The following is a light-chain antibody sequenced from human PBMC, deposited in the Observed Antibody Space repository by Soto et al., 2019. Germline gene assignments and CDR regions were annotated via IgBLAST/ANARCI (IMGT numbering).Light chain of an antibody. J-gene: IGLJ2*01. Sequence: QSVLTQPASVSGSPGQSITISCTGSSGDVGYNTYVSWYQQHLDKAPKLIIYDVSDRPSGVSNRFSGSKSGNTASLTISGLQAEDEADYYCSSFLSSGSLVLFGGGTQLTVL. CDR2: DVS. CDR1: SGDVGYNTY. CDR3: SSFLSSGSLVL. V-gene: IGLV2-14*01.